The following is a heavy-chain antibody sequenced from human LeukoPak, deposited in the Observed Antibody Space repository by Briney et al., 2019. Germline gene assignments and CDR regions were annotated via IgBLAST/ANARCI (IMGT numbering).Heavy chain of an antibody. CDR1: GPSIRAYY. D-gene: IGHD3-10*01. J-gene: IGHJ4*02. CDR2: LYYMRGA. Sequence: SETLSLTCTLSGPSIRAYYWSWSRQPPGKVVEWIGNLYYMRGAWYKSSLKSRVTTSVDTSRNEFSLKLSSVTAADTAVYYCARDLSGPFDYWGQGSLVTVSS. V-gene: IGHV4-59*01. CDR3: ARDLSGPFDY.